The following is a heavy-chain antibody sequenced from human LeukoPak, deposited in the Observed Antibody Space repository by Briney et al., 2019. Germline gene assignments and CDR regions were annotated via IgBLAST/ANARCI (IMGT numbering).Heavy chain of an antibody. CDR1: GYTFTGYY. D-gene: IGHD2-2*01. Sequence: ASVKVSCKASGYTFTGYYMHWVRQAPGQGLEWMGWINPNSGGTNYAQKFQGWVAMTRDTSISTAYMELSRLRSDDTAVYYCARDRGVVPAAPGLGMDVWGQGTTVTVSS. CDR3: ARDRGVVPAAPGLGMDV. CDR2: INPNSGGT. V-gene: IGHV1-2*04. J-gene: IGHJ6*02.